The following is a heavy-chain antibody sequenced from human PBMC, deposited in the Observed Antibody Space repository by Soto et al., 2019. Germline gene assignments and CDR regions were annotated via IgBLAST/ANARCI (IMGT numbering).Heavy chain of an antibody. V-gene: IGHV3-21*01. J-gene: IGHJ6*01. Sequence: PGGSLRLSCAASGFTFSSYSMNWVRQAPGKGLEWVSSISSSSSYIYYADSVKGRFTISRDNAKNSLYLQMNSLRAEDTAVYYCARDSRCCSSTSCGGWVWGWYGGMEVWGRGATVTVSS. CDR1: GFTFSSYS. D-gene: IGHD2-2*01. CDR2: ISSSSSYI. CDR3: ARDSRCCSSTSCGGWVWGWYGGMEV.